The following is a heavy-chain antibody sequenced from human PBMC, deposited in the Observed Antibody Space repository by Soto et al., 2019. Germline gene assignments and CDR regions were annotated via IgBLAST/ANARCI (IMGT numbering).Heavy chain of an antibody. CDR1: GGSISSTNW. J-gene: IGHJ4*02. CDR3: ARGPDY. CDR2: MYHSGST. Sequence: SETLSLTCAVSGGSISSTNWWTWVRQPPGKGLEWIGYMYHSGSTYYNPSLKSRVTISIDRSKNQFSLKLSSVTAADTAVYYCARGPDYWGQGILVTVSS. V-gene: IGHV4-4*02.